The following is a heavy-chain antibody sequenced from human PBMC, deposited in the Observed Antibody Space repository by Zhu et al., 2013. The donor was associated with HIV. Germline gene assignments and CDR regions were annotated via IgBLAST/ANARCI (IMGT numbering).Heavy chain of an antibody. D-gene: IGHD2-21*01. CDR1: VGSFGGFG. Sequence: HVQLVQSGAEVKRPGSSMKVSCKASVGSFGGFGISWVRQGPGQGLEWMGGITPVFRSSKYAQKFQDRITITADESMSTVYMELKRMTSGDTAVYYCARGVGQVGMENVSLFHHMEVWGQGTTV. V-gene: IGHV1-69*01. CDR3: ARGVGQVGMENVSLFHHMEV. CDR2: ITPVFRSS. J-gene: IGHJ6*02.